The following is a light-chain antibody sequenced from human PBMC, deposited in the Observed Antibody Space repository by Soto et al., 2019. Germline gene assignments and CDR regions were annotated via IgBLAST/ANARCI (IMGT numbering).Light chain of an antibody. Sequence: QSVLTQPASVSGSPGQSITISCTGTSSDVGAYNYVSWYQQHPGKAPKLMIYEVSSRTSGVSNRFSGSKSANTASLTISGLQAGDEADYYCSSYTSSSTWLFGGGTKLTVL. CDR2: EVS. J-gene: IGLJ3*02. CDR3: SSYTSSSTWL. V-gene: IGLV2-14*03. CDR1: SSDVGAYNY.